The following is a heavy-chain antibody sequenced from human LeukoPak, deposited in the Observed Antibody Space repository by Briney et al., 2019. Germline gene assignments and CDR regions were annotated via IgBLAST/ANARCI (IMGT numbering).Heavy chain of an antibody. CDR1: GGSISSGSYY. CDR2: IYTSGST. V-gene: IGHV4-61*02. D-gene: IGHD1-26*01. Sequence: SQTLSLTXTVSGGSISSGSYYWSWIRQPAGKGLEWIGRIYTSGSTNYNPSLKSRVTISVDTSKNQFSLKLSSVTAADTAVYYCAREIVGAPYYYYMDVWGKGTTVTVSS. J-gene: IGHJ6*03. CDR3: AREIVGAPYYYYMDV.